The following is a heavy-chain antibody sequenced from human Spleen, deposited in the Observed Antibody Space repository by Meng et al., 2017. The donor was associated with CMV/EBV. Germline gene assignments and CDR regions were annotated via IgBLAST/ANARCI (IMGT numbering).Heavy chain of an antibody. V-gene: IGHV4-59*01. CDR3: AKHTQSVAGKGNWFDP. Sequence: GSLRLSCTVSGASISTSYWSWIRQPPGKGLEWIGYISHRGSTNYHPSLRSRVTISVDTSKNQFSLNLSSVTAADTAVYYCAKHTQSVAGKGNWFDPWGQGTLVTVSS. J-gene: IGHJ5*02. CDR1: GASISTSY. D-gene: IGHD6-19*01. CDR2: ISHRGST.